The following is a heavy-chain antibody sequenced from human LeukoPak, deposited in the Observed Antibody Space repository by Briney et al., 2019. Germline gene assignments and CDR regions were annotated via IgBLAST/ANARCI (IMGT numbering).Heavy chain of an antibody. Sequence: ASVKVSCKASGGTFSSYAISWVRQAPGQGLEWMGRIIPILGIANYAQKFQGRVTITADKSTSTAYMELSSLRSEDTAVYYCARDRGAYYDFWSGPNGMDVWGKGTTVTVSS. D-gene: IGHD3-3*01. CDR2: IIPILGIA. V-gene: IGHV1-69*04. J-gene: IGHJ6*04. CDR1: GGTFSSYA. CDR3: ARDRGAYYDFWSGPNGMDV.